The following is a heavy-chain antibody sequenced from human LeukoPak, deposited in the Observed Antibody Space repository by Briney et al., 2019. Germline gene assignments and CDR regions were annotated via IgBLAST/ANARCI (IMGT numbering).Heavy chain of an antibody. V-gene: IGHV1-69*05. D-gene: IGHD5-18*01. Sequence: SVKVSCKASGGTFSSFAISWVRQAPGQGLEWMGRIIPIFGTANYAQKSQGRVTITTDESTSTAYMELSSLRSEDTAVYYCARDRIRGYSYGITNYFDYWGQGTLVTVSS. CDR1: GGTFSSFA. J-gene: IGHJ4*02. CDR3: ARDRIRGYSYGITNYFDY. CDR2: IIPIFGTA.